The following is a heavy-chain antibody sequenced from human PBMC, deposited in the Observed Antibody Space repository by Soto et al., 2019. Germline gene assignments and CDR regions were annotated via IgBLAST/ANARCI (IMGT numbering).Heavy chain of an antibody. CDR1: GFTFSSYG. CDR2: ISYDGSNK. D-gene: IGHD3-10*01. Sequence: VGSLRLSCAASGFTFSSYGMHWVRQAPGKGLEWVAVISYDGSNKYYADSVKGRFTISRDNSKNTLYLQMNSLRAEDTAVYYCAKATAYGSGSYYYYYYYGMDVWGQGTTVTVSS. CDR3: AKATAYGSGSYYYYYYYGMDV. V-gene: IGHV3-30*18. J-gene: IGHJ6*02.